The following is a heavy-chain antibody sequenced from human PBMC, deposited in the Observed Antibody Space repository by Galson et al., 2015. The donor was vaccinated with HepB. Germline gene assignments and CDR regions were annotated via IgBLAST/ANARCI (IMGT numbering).Heavy chain of an antibody. CDR2: IIPIFGTA. D-gene: IGHD2/OR15-2a*01. CDR3: ATDLSTSSGY. CDR1: GGTFRTYA. Sequence: SVKVSCKASGGTFRTYAFNWVRQAPGQGLEWMGQIIPIFGTAKYAQKFQGRVMISADEFATTAYMDLRSLRSEDTAVYYCATDLSTSSGYWGQGRLVTVSS. V-gene: IGHV1-69*13. J-gene: IGHJ4*02.